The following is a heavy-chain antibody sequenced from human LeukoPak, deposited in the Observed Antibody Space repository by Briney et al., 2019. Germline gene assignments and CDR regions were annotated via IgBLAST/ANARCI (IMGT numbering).Heavy chain of an antibody. CDR2: VNHSGDA. Sequence: SETLSLTCDVDGASLSGFHWSWIRQSPRKRLEWIGEVNHSGDANYNPSLKTRVDISVDMSKNQFSLKMNSVTAADTAVYYCARSEVNSSGYWVILYWGQGTLVTVSS. V-gene: IGHV4-34*01. D-gene: IGHD3-22*01. J-gene: IGHJ4*02. CDR3: ARSEVNSSGYWVILY. CDR1: GASLSGFH.